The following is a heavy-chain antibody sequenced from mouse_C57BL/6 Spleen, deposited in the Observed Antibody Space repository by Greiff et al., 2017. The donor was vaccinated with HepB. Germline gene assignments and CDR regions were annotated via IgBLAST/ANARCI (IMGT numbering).Heavy chain of an antibody. CDR3: ARRESDYYGSSYDY. J-gene: IGHJ2*01. Sequence: VQLQQSGAELVRPGTSVKLSCKASGYTFTSYWMHWVKQRPGQGLEWIGVIDPSDSYTNYNQKFKGKATLTVDTSSSTAYMLLSSLTSEDSAVYYCARRESDYYGSSYDYWGKGTTLTVSS. CDR2: IDPSDSYT. V-gene: IGHV1-59*01. D-gene: IGHD1-1*01. CDR1: GYTFTSYW.